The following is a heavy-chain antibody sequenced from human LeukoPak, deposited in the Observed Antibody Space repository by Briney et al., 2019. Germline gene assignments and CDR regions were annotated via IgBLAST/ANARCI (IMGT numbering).Heavy chain of an antibody. CDR1: GFTFNNYA. CDR2: MRSDGSDI. D-gene: IGHD1-26*01. CDR3: AREGTWSYYYDY. J-gene: IGHJ4*02. Sequence: GGSLRLSCAASGFTFNNYAMHWVRQAPGKGLQWVAFMRSDGSDIYYADSVKGRFTISRDNPKNTLYLQMNSLRAEDTAVYYCAREGTWSYYYDYWGQGTLVTVSS. V-gene: IGHV3-30*02.